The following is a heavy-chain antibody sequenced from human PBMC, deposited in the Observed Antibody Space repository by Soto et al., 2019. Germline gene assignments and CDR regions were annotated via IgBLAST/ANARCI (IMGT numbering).Heavy chain of an antibody. CDR2: ISYDGSNK. V-gene: IGHV3-30*03. D-gene: IGHD1-7*01. Sequence: SLRLSCASSGFPFSSYGMHWVRQAPGKGLEWVAVISYDGSNKYYADSVKGRFTISRDNSKNTLYLQMNSLRAEDTAVYYCARDNCGTTLDSWGKGSLVIVSS. CDR3: ARDNCGTTLDS. J-gene: IGHJ4*02. CDR1: GFPFSSYG.